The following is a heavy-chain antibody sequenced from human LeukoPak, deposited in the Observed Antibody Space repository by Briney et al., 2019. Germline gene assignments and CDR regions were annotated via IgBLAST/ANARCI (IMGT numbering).Heavy chain of an antibody. Sequence: PGGSLRLSCAASGFTFDDYGMNWVRQAPGKGLEWIGEINHSGSTNYNPSLKSRVTISLDTSKNQFSLKLSSVTAADTAVYYCARDENGYVWGSFRAWGQGTLVTVSS. D-gene: IGHD3-16*02. V-gene: IGHV4-34*01. CDR2: INHSGST. CDR3: ARDENGYVWGSFRA. J-gene: IGHJ5*02. CDR1: GFTFDDYG.